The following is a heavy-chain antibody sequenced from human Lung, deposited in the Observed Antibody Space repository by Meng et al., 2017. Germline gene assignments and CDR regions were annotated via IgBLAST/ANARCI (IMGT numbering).Heavy chain of an antibody. J-gene: IGHJ4*02. V-gene: IGHV1-2*06. Sequence: QVQLVQSGADVKKPGASVKVSCKASGYTCTAYYIHWVRQAPGQGLEWMGRINPNSGGTNFAQKFQGRVIMTRDTSISTAYMELSSLGFDDTAVYYCAKALGWGSSPDYWGQGSLVTVSS. CDR3: AKALGWGSSPDY. CDR2: INPNSGGT. D-gene: IGHD2-21*01. CDR1: GYTCTAYY.